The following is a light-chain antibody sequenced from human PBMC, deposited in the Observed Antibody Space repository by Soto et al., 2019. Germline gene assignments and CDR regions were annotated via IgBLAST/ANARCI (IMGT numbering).Light chain of an antibody. CDR3: SSYTRSSTLVV. CDR2: EVS. V-gene: IGLV2-14*01. CDR1: SSDVGGSNY. J-gene: IGLJ2*01. Sequence: QSVLTQPASVSGSPGQSITISCTGTSSDVGGSNYVSWYQHHPGKAPKLMIYEVSNRPSGVSNRFSGAKSGNTASLTISGLQAEDEADYYCSSYTRSSTLVVFGGGTKVTVL.